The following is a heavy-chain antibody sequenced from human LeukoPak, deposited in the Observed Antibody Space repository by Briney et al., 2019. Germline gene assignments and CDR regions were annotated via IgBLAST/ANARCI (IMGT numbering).Heavy chain of an antibody. J-gene: IGHJ4*02. CDR1: NGSFSGYY. D-gene: IGHD3-9*01. V-gene: IGHV4-34*01. CDR3: ARGTGYYGEDFEY. Sequence: PSETLSLTCGVYNGSFSGYYWTWIRQPPGKGLEWIGEIHRSGNTNYNPSLKSRVTISVDSSNNHVYLTLNSVTAADTAVYYCARGTGYYGEDFEYWGQGTLVTVSS. CDR2: IHRSGNT.